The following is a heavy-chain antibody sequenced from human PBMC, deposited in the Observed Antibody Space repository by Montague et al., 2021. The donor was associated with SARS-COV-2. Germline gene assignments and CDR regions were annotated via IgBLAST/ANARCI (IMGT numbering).Heavy chain of an antibody. V-gene: IGHV4-39*01. J-gene: IGHJ4*02. CDR1: GASISSSNYC. CDR3: ATLPSSITIFGVVRGYDFDV. Sequence: SETLSLTCTVSGASISSSNYCWSRLRHPPGQELEWIGYTSYSGSTYYSPNLKSPVTIYVDTSKSQLSLRLGSATAADTAVYYCATLPSSITIFGVVRGYDFDVWGQGTLVTVSS. D-gene: IGHD3-3*01. CDR2: TSYSGST.